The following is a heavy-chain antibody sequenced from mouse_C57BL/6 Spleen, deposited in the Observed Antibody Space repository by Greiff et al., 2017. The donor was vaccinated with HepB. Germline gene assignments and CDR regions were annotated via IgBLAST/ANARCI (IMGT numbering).Heavy chain of an antibody. J-gene: IGHJ3*01. CDR3: ARIYYDSFAY. Sequence: VQLQQPGAELVKPGASVKLSCKASGYTFTSYWMHWVKQRPGQGLEWIGMIHPNSGSTNYNEKFKSKATLTVDKSSSTAYMKLSSLTSEDSAVYYCARIYYDSFAYWGQGTLVTVSA. V-gene: IGHV1-64*01. CDR2: IHPNSGST. D-gene: IGHD2-4*01. CDR1: GYTFTSYW.